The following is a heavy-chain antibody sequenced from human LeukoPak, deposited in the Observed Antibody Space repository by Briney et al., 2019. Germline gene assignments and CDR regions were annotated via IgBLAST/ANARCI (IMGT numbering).Heavy chain of an antibody. Sequence: PSETLSLTCAVYGGSFSGYYWSWIRQPPGKGLEWIGEINHSGSTNYNPSLKSRVTISVDTSKNHLSLKLSSVTAADTAVYFCARLLYYGDYSDYWGQGTLVTVSS. CDR1: GGSFSGYY. D-gene: IGHD4-17*01. V-gene: IGHV4-34*01. CDR3: ARLLYYGDYSDY. CDR2: INHSGST. J-gene: IGHJ4*02.